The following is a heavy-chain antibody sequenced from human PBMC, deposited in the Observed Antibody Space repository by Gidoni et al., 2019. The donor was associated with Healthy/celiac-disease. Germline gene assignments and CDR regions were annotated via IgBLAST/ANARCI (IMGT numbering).Heavy chain of an antibody. CDR3: AREGPVLLWFGESDAFDI. CDR1: GGSISRGSYY. CDR2: IYTSGST. J-gene: IGHJ3*02. D-gene: IGHD3-10*01. V-gene: IGHV4-61*02. Sequence: QVQLQESGPGLVKPSQTLSLTCTVSGGSISRGSYYWSWIRQPAGKGLEWIGRIYTSGSTNYNPSPKSRVTMSVDTSKNQFPLKLSSVTAADTAVYYCAREGPVLLWFGESDAFDIWGQGTMVTVSS.